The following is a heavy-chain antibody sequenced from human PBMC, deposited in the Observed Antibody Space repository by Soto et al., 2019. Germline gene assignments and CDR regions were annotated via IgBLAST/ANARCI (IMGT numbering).Heavy chain of an antibody. CDR1: GFTFSDYA. CDR2: INYNGVGT. V-gene: IGHV3-23*04. Sequence: EVQLVESGGGLVQPGGSLRLSCTGAGFTFSDYAMSWVRQAPGKGLEWVATINYNGVGTYYADSVKGRFTISRDNSKHTLFMLMISLRADGAAGYYWAVSESDHKAAYWGQGTLVTVSS. CDR3: AVSESDHKAAY. D-gene: IGHD2-21*01. J-gene: IGHJ4*02.